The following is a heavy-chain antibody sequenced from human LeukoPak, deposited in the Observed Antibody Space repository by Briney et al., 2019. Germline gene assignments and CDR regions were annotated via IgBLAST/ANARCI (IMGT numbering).Heavy chain of an antibody. CDR1: GFTVSSNS. Sequence: GGSLRLSCAASGFTVSSNSMSWVRQAPGKGLEWVSVIYSGGRTYYADSVKGRFTISKDNSKNTLYLQMNSLRAEDTAVYYCARDSTPMYTSGWVDYWGQGTLVTVSS. V-gene: IGHV3-66*01. D-gene: IGHD6-19*01. CDR3: ARDSTPMYTSGWVDY. CDR2: IYSGGRT. J-gene: IGHJ4*02.